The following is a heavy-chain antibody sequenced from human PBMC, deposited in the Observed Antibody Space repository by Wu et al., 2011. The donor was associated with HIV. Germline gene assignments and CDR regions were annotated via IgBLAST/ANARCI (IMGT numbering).Heavy chain of an antibody. Sequence: QVQLVQSGDEVKKPGASVKVSCKASGKGFPTSIVTWVRQAPGQGLEWLGWINGYNGNSRYRQNFQDRVSMSTDSATTTVYMQLSSLKSDDTAVYFCARDDPSGRSGWYVSGFWGQGTLVTVSS. D-gene: IGHD6-19*01. CDR3: ARDDPSGRSGWYVSGF. V-gene: IGHV1-18*01. CDR2: INGYNGNS. J-gene: IGHJ4*02. CDR1: GKGFPTSI.